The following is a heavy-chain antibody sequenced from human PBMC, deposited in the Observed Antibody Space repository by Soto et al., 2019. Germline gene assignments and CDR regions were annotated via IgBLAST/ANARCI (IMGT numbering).Heavy chain of an antibody. CDR1: GGSISSYY. D-gene: IGHD3-22*01. Sequence: SETLSLTCTVSGGSISSYYWSWVRQPPGKGLEWIGYIYYSGSTNYNPSLKSRVTISVDTSKNQFSLKLSSVTAADTAVYYCAREGYSSGYYYYYGMDVWGQGTTVTVSS. CDR3: AREGYSSGYYYYYGMDV. J-gene: IGHJ6*02. V-gene: IGHV4-59*01. CDR2: IYYSGST.